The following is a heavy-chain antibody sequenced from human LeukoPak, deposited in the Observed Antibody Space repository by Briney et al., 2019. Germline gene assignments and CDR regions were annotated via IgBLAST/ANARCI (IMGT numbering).Heavy chain of an antibody. Sequence: PGGSLRLSCAASGFTFSSYAMSWVRQAPGKGLEWVSAISGSGGSTYYADSVKGRFTISRDNSKNTLYLQMNGLRAEDTAVYYCAKDGGRTYYDILTGQYKDYWGQGTLVTVSS. J-gene: IGHJ4*02. D-gene: IGHD3-9*01. V-gene: IGHV3-23*01. CDR1: GFTFSSYA. CDR3: AKDGGRTYYDILTGQYKDY. CDR2: ISGSGGST.